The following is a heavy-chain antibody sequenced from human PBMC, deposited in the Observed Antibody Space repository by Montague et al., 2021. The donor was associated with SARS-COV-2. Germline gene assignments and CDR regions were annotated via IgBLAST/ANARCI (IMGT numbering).Heavy chain of an antibody. CDR1: GGSFSPYY. D-gene: IGHD2-15*01. CDR2: VSHTGST. J-gene: IGHJ6*02. Sequence: SETLSLTCSVSGGSFSPYYWTGIRQTPGQGLEWIGYVSHTGSTNYYSSLQSRVSMFVDSSKGQFSLELSPVTAADTAIYYCARFRIWNHLYGMDVWGQGTTVIVSS. CDR3: ARFRIWNHLYGMDV. V-gene: IGHV4-59*12.